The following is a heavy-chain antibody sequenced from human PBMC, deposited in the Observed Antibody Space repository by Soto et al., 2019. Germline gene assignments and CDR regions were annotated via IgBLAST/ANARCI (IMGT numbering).Heavy chain of an antibody. CDR2: ISYDGSNK. Sequence: GGSLRLSCAASGFTFSSYAMHWVRQAPGKGLEWVAVISYDGSNKYYADSVKGRFTISRDNSKNTLYLQMNSLRAEDTAVYYCAREMYYDFWSGSYSGYYYYYGMDVWGQGTTVTVSS. CDR3: AREMYYDFWSGSYSGYYYYYGMDV. J-gene: IGHJ6*02. V-gene: IGHV3-30-3*01. CDR1: GFTFSSYA. D-gene: IGHD3-3*01.